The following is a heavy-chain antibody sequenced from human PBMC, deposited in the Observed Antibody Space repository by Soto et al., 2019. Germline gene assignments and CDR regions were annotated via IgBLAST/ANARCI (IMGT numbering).Heavy chain of an antibody. CDR2: INPSGGYT. CDR3: ARGGGIVVVTAPYDQ. V-gene: IGHV1-46*03. CDR1: GHTFTSYY. J-gene: IGHJ4*02. D-gene: IGHD2-21*02. Sequence: ASVKVSCKASGHTFTSYYMNWVRQAPGQGLEWLGIINPSGGYTTYAQRFLGRVTMTSDTSTSTVHMELGSLTSEDTAVYYCARGGGIVVVTAPYDQWGQGTLVTVSS.